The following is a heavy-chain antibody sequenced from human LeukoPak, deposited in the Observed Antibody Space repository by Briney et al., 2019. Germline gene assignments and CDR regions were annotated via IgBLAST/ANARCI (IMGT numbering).Heavy chain of an antibody. CDR3: ARGRPGIAAAGTFDY. Sequence: SETLSLTCAVYVGSFSGYYWSWIRQPPGKGLEWIGEINHSGSTNYNPSLKSRVTISVDTSKNQFSLKLSSVTAADTAVYYCARGRPGIAAAGTFDYWGQGTLVTVSS. V-gene: IGHV4-34*01. D-gene: IGHD6-13*01. CDR1: VGSFSGYY. CDR2: INHSGST. J-gene: IGHJ4*02.